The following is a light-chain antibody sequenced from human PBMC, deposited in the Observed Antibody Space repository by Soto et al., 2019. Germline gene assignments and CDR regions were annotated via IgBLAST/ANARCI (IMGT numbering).Light chain of an antibody. V-gene: IGLV2-14*03. CDR1: SSDVGAYDY. J-gene: IGLJ1*01. Sequence: QSVLTQPASVSGSPGQSITISCTGTSSDVGAYDYVSWFQQYPGKAPKLMIYDVTDRSSGVSDRFFGSKSGNTASLTISGLQAEDEADYYCSSYTSGSTPYVFGTGTKLTVL. CDR2: DVT. CDR3: SSYTSGSTPYV.